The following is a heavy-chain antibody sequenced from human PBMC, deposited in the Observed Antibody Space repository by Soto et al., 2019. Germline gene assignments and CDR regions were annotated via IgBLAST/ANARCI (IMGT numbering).Heavy chain of an antibody. Sequence: SETLSLTCTVSGGSISSYYWSWIRQPAGKGLEWIGRIYTSGRTNYNSSLKSRVTMAVDTSKNQFSVKLRSVTAADTAVYYCARDVYNGMDVWGQGTTVTVSS. CDR2: IYTSGRT. CDR3: ARDVYNGMDV. CDR1: GGSISSYY. V-gene: IGHV4-4*07. J-gene: IGHJ6*02.